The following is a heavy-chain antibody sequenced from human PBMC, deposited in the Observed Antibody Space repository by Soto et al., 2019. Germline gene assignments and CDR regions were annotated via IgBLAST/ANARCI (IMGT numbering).Heavy chain of an antibody. CDR1: GGSFSGYY. Sequence: SETLSLTCAVYGGSFSGYYWSWIRQPPGKGLEWIGEINHSGSTNYNPSLKSRVTISVDTSKNQFSLKLSSVTAADTAVYYCARRVRYVWGSYRHNWFDPWGQGTLVT. CDR2: INHSGST. CDR3: ARRVRYVWGSYRHNWFDP. D-gene: IGHD3-16*02. V-gene: IGHV4-34*01. J-gene: IGHJ5*02.